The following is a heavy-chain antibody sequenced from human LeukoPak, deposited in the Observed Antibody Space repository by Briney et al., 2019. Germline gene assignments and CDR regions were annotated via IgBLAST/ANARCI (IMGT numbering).Heavy chain of an antibody. V-gene: IGHV3-23*01. CDR3: GRSGGDMSIDY. J-gene: IGHJ4*02. CDR1: SFTLSSYA. Sequence: PGGSLRLSCAASSFTLSSYARSWRRQAPGKGLEWVSDISGSGGSTYYADSVKGRFTISRDNSKNTLYLQMNSLRAEDTAVYYCGRSGGDMSIDYWGQGTLVTVSS. CDR2: ISGSGGST. D-gene: IGHD2-21*02.